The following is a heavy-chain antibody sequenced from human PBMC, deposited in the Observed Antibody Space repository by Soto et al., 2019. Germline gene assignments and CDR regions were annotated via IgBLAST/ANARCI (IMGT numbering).Heavy chain of an antibody. V-gene: IGHV1-69*13. CDR2: IIPIFGTA. J-gene: IGHJ5*02. D-gene: IGHD1-26*01. CDR1: GGTFSSYA. Sequence: ASVKVSCKASGGTFSSYAISWVRQAPGQGLEWMGGIIPIFGTANYAQKFQGRVTITADESTSTAYMELSSLRSEDTAVYYCARTRIVGATQTPYWFDPWGQGTLVTVSS. CDR3: ARTRIVGATQTPYWFDP.